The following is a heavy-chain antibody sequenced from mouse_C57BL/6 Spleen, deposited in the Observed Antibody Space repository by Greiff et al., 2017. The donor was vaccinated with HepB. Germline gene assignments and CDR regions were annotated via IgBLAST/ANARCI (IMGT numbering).Heavy chain of an antibody. Sequence: VQLQQPGAELVKPGASVKLSCKASGYTFTSYWMHWVKQRPGQGLEWIGMIHPNSGSTNYNEKFKSKATLTVDKSSSTAYMQLSSLTSEDSAVYYCASPLGYFDYWGQGTTLTVSS. CDR2: IHPNSGST. CDR1: GYTFTSYW. J-gene: IGHJ2*01. V-gene: IGHV1-64*01. CDR3: ASPLGYFDY. D-gene: IGHD3-3*01.